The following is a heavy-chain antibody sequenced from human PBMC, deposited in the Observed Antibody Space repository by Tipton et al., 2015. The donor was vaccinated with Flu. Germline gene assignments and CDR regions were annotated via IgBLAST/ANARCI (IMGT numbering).Heavy chain of an antibody. D-gene: IGHD4-11*01. CDR2: VSHSGST. Sequence: PGLVKPSETLSLTCGVSGYSISSGYYWGWIRQPPGKGLEWIGSVSHSGSTYYNPSLKSQVTISIDTFKTQFSLRLSSVTAADTAVYYCVRRDYSNYVSDPKSWFDPWGQGTLVTVSS. CDR1: GYSISSGYY. J-gene: IGHJ5*02. V-gene: IGHV4-38-2*01. CDR3: VRRDYSNYVSDPKSWFDP.